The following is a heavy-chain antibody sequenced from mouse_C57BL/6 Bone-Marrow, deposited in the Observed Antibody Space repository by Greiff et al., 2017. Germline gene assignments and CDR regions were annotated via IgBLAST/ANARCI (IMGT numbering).Heavy chain of an antibody. Sequence: QVQLQQPGAELVKPGASVKLSCKASGYTFTSYWMQWVKQRPGQGLEWIGEIDPSDSYTNYNQKFKGKATLTVDTSSSTAYMQLSSLTSEDSAVYYCARWANWDVIDYWGQGTSVTVSS. J-gene: IGHJ4*01. D-gene: IGHD4-1*01. CDR2: IDPSDSYT. CDR3: ARWANWDVIDY. V-gene: IGHV1-50*01. CDR1: GYTFTSYW.